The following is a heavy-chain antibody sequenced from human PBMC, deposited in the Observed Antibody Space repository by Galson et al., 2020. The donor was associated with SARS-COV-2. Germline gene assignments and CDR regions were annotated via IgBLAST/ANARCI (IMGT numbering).Heavy chain of an antibody. CDR2: IYYSGST. CDR1: GGSISSSSYY. V-gene: IGHV4-39*07. CDR3: ARDLLDQQLVVISWFDP. Sequence: SETLSLTCTVSGGSISSSSYYWGWIRQPPGKGLEWIGSIYYSGSTYYNPSLKSRVTISVDTSKNQFSLKLSSVTAADTAVYYCARDLLDQQLVVISWFDPGGQGTLVTFSS. J-gene: IGHJ5*02. D-gene: IGHD6-13*01.